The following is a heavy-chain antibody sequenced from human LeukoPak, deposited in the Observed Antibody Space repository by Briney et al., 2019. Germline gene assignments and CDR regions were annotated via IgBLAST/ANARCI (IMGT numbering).Heavy chain of an antibody. CDR3: ARARYANAWYAFDI. CDR2: LSHSGSS. Sequence: SETLPLTCTVSGGSVSSYYWSWIRQPPGRGLEWIGYLSHSGSSDSNPSLKSRVTILADTSKNQFSLKLTSVTAADTAVYYCARARYANAWYAFDIWGQGTLVTVSS. J-gene: IGHJ3*02. V-gene: IGHV4-59*02. CDR1: GGSVSSYY. D-gene: IGHD2-2*01.